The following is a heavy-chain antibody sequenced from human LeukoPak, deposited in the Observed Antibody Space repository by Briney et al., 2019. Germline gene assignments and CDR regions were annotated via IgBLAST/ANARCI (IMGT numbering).Heavy chain of an antibody. D-gene: IGHD6-13*01. CDR3: ARVGSIAAAGTPDY. V-gene: IGHV3-11*06. CDR2: ISSSSSHT. CDR1: GFTFSDYY. J-gene: IGHJ4*02. Sequence: GGSLRLSCAASGFTFSDYYMSWIRQAPGKRLEWVSYISSSSSHTIYADSVKGRFTISRDNAKNSLSLQVNSLRADDTAVYYCARVGSIAAAGTPDYWGQGTLVTVSS.